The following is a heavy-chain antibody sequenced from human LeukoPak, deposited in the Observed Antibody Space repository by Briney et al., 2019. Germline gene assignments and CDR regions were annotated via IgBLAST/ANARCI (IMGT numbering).Heavy chain of an antibody. Sequence: PGRSLRLSCAASGFTFSSYAMHWVRQAPGKGLEWVAVISYDGSNKYYADSVKGRFTISRDNSKNTLYLQMSSLRAEDTAVYYCAREALQYSSGWYFGENDYWGQGTLVTVSS. CDR1: GFTFSSYA. CDR3: AREALQYSSGWYFGENDY. V-gene: IGHV3-30*04. J-gene: IGHJ4*02. CDR2: ISYDGSNK. D-gene: IGHD6-19*01.